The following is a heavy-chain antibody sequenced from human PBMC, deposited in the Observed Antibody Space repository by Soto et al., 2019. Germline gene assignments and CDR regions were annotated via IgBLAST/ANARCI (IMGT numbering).Heavy chain of an antibody. J-gene: IGHJ6*02. Sequence: PGGSLRLSCAASGFTFSSYGMHWVRQAPGKGLEWVAVISYDGSNKYYADSVKGRFTISRDNSKNTLYLQMNSLRAEDTAVYYCAKDREQQLVREFHNYCYHYGMDVWGQGTTGTVSS. CDR2: ISYDGSNK. CDR1: GFTFSSYG. D-gene: IGHD6-13*01. CDR3: AKDREQQLVREFHNYCYHYGMDV. V-gene: IGHV3-30*18.